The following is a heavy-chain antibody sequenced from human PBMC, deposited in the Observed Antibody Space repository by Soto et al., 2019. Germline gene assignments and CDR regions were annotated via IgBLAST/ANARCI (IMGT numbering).Heavy chain of an antibody. CDR3: ARDQSYYYDSSGLDAFDI. CDR2: IYYSGST. Sequence: SETLSLTCTVSGGSISSGDYYWSWIRQPPGKGLEWIGYIYYSGSTYYNPSLKNRVTISVDTSKNQFSLKLSSVTAADTAVYYCARDQSYYYDSSGLDAFDIWAKGQWSPSPQ. CDR1: GGSISSGDYY. J-gene: IGHJ3*02. V-gene: IGHV4-30-4*01. D-gene: IGHD3-22*01.